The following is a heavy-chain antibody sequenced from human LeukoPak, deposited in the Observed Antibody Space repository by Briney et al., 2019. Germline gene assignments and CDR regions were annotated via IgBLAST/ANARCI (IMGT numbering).Heavy chain of an antibody. CDR1: GYSFTSFW. CDR3: ARQTTFNDFSSGPYRGWFDP. CDR2: TYPGDSDT. J-gene: IGHJ5*02. D-gene: IGHD3-3*01. V-gene: IGHV5-51*01. Sequence: PGESLKISCKGSGYSFTSFWIAWVRQMPGQGLEWIGITYPGDSDTRYSPSLQGQVTISADKSISTAYLQWSSLKASDSAMYYCARQTTFNDFSSGPYRGWFDPWGQGTLVTVSS.